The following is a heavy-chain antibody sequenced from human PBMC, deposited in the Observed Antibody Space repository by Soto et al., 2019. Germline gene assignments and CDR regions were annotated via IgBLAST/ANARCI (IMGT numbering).Heavy chain of an antibody. D-gene: IGHD3-22*01. J-gene: IGHJ4*02. CDR2: IIPIFGTA. V-gene: IGHV1-69*13. CDR1: GCTFSSYA. Sequence: SVKVSCTASGCTFSSYAIRWVRDAPGRGLEWMGVIIPIFGTANYEQKFQGGVTVTADESTSTAYMERSTLRSQATAVYYCARAALYDSRGYFDYWGQGTLVTVSS. CDR3: ARAALYDSRGYFDY.